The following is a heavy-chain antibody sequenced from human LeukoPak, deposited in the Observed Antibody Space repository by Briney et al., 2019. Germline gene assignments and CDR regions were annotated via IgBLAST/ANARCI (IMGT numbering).Heavy chain of an antibody. V-gene: IGHV1-2*02. CDR2: IDPNSGDT. CDR3: ASSPSTDYFDY. Sequence: ASVKVSCKASGYTFTAYYIHWVRQAPGQGLEWMGWIDPNSGDTKYVEKFQGRVTMTRDTSISTAYMELSTLRSDDTAVYYCASSPSTDYFDYWGQGTLVTVSS. D-gene: IGHD5/OR15-5a*01. J-gene: IGHJ4*02. CDR1: GYTFTAYY.